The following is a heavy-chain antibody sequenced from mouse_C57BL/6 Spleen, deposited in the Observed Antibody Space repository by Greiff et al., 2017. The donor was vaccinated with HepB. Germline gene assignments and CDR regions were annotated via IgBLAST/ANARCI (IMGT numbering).Heavy chain of an antibody. V-gene: IGHV1-85*01. J-gene: IGHJ4*01. CDR1: GYTFTSYD. Sequence: VQLQHSGPELVKPGASVKLSCKASGYTFTSYDINWVKQRPGQGLEWIGWIYPRDGSTKDNEKFKGKATLTVDTSSSTAYMELHSLTSEDSAVYFCARRGEYYAMDYWGQGTSVTVSS. CDR3: ARRGEYYAMDY. CDR2: IYPRDGST.